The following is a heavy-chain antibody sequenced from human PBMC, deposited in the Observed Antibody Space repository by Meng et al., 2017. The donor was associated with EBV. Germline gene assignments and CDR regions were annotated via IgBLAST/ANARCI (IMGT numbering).Heavy chain of an antibody. CDR1: GFTFSIYA. CDR2: ISGSGGST. Sequence: VECVEAGGGLVRPGGSMRLSCAASGFTFSIYAMSWVRQAPGKGLEWVSAISGSGGSTYYADSVKGRYTISRDNSKNTLYLQMNSLRAEDTAVYYCAKGPYDYIWGSYRFDYWGQGTLVTVSS. CDR3: AKGPYDYIWGSYRFDY. V-gene: IGHV3-23*04. D-gene: IGHD3-16*02. J-gene: IGHJ4*02.